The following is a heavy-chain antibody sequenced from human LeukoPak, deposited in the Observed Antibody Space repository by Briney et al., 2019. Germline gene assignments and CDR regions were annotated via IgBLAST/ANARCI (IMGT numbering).Heavy chain of an antibody. CDR2: ISPYNGNT. CDR1: GYTFTSYG. V-gene: IGHV1-18*01. J-gene: IGHJ3*01. Sequence: ASVKVSCKASGYTFTSYGITWVRQAPGRGLEWMGWISPYNGNTNYAQNLQGRVTMTTDTSTSTAYMGLRSLRSDDTAVYYCAREWGHYYDAWGQGTMVAVSS. D-gene: IGHD3-22*01. CDR3: AREWGHYYDA.